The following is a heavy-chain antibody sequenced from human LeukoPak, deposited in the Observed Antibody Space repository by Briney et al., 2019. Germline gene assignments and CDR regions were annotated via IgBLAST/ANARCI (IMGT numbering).Heavy chain of an antibody. CDR1: GFTFDDYT. CDR3: AKSSSVYQLLCGGYFQH. CDR2: ISWDGGST. J-gene: IGHJ1*01. D-gene: IGHD2-2*01. V-gene: IGHV3-43*01. Sequence: GGSLRLSCAASGFTFDDYTMHWVRQAPGKGLEWVSLISWDGGSTYYADSVKGRFTVSRDNSKNSLYLQMNSLRTEDTALYYCAKSSSVYQLLCGGYFQHWGQGTLVTVSS.